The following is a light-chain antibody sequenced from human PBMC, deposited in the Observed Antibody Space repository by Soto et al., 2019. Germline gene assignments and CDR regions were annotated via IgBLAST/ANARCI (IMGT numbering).Light chain of an antibody. J-gene: IGKJ1*01. CDR2: DAS. Sequence: EIVLTQSPATLSLSPGERATLSCSASQRSSGYLAWYQQKPGQAPRLLIYDASNRATGIPVRFSGSGSGADYTLTISSLEPDDVAVYYCQQRSNLPWTFGQGTKV. CDR1: QRSSGY. V-gene: IGKV3-11*01. CDR3: QQRSNLPWT.